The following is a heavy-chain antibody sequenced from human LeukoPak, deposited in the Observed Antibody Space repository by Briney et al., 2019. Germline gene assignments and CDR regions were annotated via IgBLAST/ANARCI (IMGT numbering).Heavy chain of an antibody. Sequence: PGGSLRLSCAASGFTFSSYEMNWVRQAPGKGLEWVSYISSSGSTTYYADSVKGRFTISRDNAKNSLYLQMNSLRAEDTAVYYCARRYCSSTSCLFDYWGQGTLVIVSS. CDR3: ARRYCSSTSCLFDY. J-gene: IGHJ4*02. D-gene: IGHD2-2*01. CDR1: GFTFSSYE. CDR2: ISSSGSTT. V-gene: IGHV3-48*03.